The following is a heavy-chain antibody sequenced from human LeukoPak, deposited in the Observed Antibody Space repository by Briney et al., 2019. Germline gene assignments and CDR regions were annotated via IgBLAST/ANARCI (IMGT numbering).Heavy chain of an antibody. CDR2: IYYSVST. Sequence: SETLSLTCTASGGSLSSSSYYWGWIRQPPGKGLEWIGSIYYSVSTYYNPSHKSRVTISVDTYKNQYSLKLSSVTAAYPAVYYCASLAYGGNTRYWGQGTLVTVSS. V-gene: IGHV4-39*01. CDR1: GGSLSSSSYY. D-gene: IGHD4-23*01. CDR3: ASLAYGGNTRY. J-gene: IGHJ4*02.